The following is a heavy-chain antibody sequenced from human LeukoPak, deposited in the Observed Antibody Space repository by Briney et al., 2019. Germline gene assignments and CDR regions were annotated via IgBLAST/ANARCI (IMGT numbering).Heavy chain of an antibody. Sequence: GGSLRLSCAASGFTFSGSAMHWVRQASGKGLEWLGRIRSKANSYATAYAASVKGRFTISRDDSKNTAYLQMSSLKTEDTAVYYCTSRVDSSGWYRVDYWGQGTLVTVSS. D-gene: IGHD6-19*01. CDR3: TSRVDSSGWYRVDY. J-gene: IGHJ4*02. CDR2: IRSKANSYAT. V-gene: IGHV3-73*01. CDR1: GFTFSGSA.